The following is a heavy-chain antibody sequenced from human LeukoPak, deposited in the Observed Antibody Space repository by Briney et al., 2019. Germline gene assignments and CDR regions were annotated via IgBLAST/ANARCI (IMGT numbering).Heavy chain of an antibody. Sequence: GGSLRLSCAASGLTFRNFWMCWVRQAPGKGLEWAATIKQDGSGQYYVDSVKGRFTISRDNAQNSLYLQMNNLRAEDTAVYYCARDAYGSSVDYWGQGTLVTVSS. J-gene: IGHJ4*02. CDR3: ARDAYGSSVDY. CDR2: IKQDGSGQ. CDR1: GLTFRNFW. V-gene: IGHV3-7*03. D-gene: IGHD1-26*01.